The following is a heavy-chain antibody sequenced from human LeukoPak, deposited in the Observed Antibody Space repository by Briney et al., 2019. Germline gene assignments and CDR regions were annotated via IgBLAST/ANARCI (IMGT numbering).Heavy chain of an antibody. Sequence: SETLSLTCTVSGGSISSGNYHWAWVRQPPGKGPEWIGSMFYSGSTYHNPSLKIRVTISVDTSKNQFSLKVTSVTAADTAVYYCARHPTLRDVYDHLDYWGQGTLVTVSS. CDR1: GGSISSGNYH. CDR2: MFYSGST. J-gene: IGHJ4*02. CDR3: ARHPTLRDVYDHLDY. V-gene: IGHV4-39*01. D-gene: IGHD5/OR15-5a*01.